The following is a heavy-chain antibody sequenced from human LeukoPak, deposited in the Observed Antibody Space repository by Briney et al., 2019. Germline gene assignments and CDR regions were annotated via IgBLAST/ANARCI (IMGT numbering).Heavy chain of an antibody. J-gene: IGHJ4*02. Sequence: PSETLTLTCAVYGESPNSYYWSWVRQPPGEELEWIGEIYESGTTEYNPSLKSRVTISMVPSKQQFSLSLSSVTAADTAVYYCARGAWATRLGSWGLGTPVIVSS. CDR2: IYESGTT. CDR1: GESPNSYY. D-gene: IGHD2-15*01. CDR3: ARGAWATRLGS. V-gene: IGHV4-34*01.